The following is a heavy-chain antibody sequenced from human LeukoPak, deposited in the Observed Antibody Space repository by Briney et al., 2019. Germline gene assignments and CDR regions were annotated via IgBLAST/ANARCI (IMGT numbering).Heavy chain of an antibody. CDR3: ARDWGYASGTPDY. CDR2: ISAYNGKT. D-gene: IGHD3-10*01. Sequence: ASVNVSCKASGYTFTSYGISWVRQAPGEGLEWMGWISAYNGKTNFAQKLQGRVTMTTDTSTNTAYMELRSLRSDDTAVYYCARDWGYASGTPDYWGQGTLVTVSS. CDR1: GYTFTSYG. V-gene: IGHV1-18*04. J-gene: IGHJ4*02.